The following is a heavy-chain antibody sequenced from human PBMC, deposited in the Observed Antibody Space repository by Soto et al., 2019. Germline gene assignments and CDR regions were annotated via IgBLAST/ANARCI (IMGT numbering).Heavy chain of an antibody. D-gene: IGHD5-12*01. CDR1: GGSISSGGYS. CDR2: IYHSGST. J-gene: IGHJ4*02. Sequence: QLQLQESGSGLVKPSQTLSLPCAVSGGSISSGGYSWSWIRQPPGKGLAWIGYIYHSGSTYYNPSLKSRLIISVDTSKNQFSRKLSSVTAADTAVYYCARLRDGYNHVNFDYWGQGTLVTVSS. CDR3: ARLRDGYNHVNFDY. V-gene: IGHV4-30-2*05.